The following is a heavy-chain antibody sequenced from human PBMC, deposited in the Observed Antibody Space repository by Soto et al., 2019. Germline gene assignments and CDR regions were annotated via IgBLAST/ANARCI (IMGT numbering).Heavy chain of an antibody. D-gene: IGHD3-10*01. V-gene: IGHV4-39*01. J-gene: IGHJ6*02. CDR1: GGSISSSSYY. Sequence: SETLSLTCTVSGGSISSSSYYWGWIRQPPGKGLEWIGSIYYSGSTYYNPSLKSRVTISVDTSKNQFSLKLSSVTAADTAVYYCARGPTYYYGSGFNYYYYGMDVWGQGTTVTVSS. CDR3: ARGPTYYYGSGFNYYYYGMDV. CDR2: IYYSGST.